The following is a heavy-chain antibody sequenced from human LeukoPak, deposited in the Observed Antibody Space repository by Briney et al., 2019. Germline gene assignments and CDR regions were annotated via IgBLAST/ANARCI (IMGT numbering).Heavy chain of an antibody. CDR1: GGSFSGYY. Sequence: SETLSHTCAVYGGSFSGYYWSWIRQPPGKGLEWIGEINHSGSTNYNPSLKSRVTISVDTSKNQFSLKLSSVTAADTAVYYCARGRAAASGDYWGQGTLVTVSS. J-gene: IGHJ4*02. D-gene: IGHD2-2*01. CDR2: INHSGST. CDR3: ARGRAAASGDY. V-gene: IGHV4-34*01.